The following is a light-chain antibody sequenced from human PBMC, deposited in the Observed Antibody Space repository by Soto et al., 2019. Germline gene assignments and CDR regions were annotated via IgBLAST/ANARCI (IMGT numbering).Light chain of an antibody. CDR3: QQYNSYSPWT. CDR1: QSISSW. CDR2: DAS. J-gene: IGKJ1*01. Sequence: DIHMTQSPSTLSASVGDRVTITCRASQSISSWLAWYQQKPGKAPKLLIYDASSLESGVPSRFSGSGSGTEFTRTISSLQPDDFATYYCQQYNSYSPWTFGQGTKVEIK. V-gene: IGKV1-5*01.